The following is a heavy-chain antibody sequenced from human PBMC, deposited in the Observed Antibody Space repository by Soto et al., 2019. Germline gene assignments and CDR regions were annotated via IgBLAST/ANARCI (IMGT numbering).Heavy chain of an antibody. CDR1: GYTFTSYA. V-gene: IGHV1-3*04. CDR3: ARGSSWSYFDY. CDR2: INTAKDTT. J-gene: IGHJ4*02. D-gene: IGHD6-13*01. Sequence: QVQLVQSGAEVKKPGASVKVSCKASGYTFTSYAIHWVRQAPGQRLERMGWINTAKDTTKYSQKFQGRVTITRDTSTTIIYMELSSLRSDDTAVYYCARGSSWSYFDYWGQGTLVTVSS.